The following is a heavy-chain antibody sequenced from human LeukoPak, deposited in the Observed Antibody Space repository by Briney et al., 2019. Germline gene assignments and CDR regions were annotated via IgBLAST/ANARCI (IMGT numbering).Heavy chain of an antibody. CDR3: ARIGLYSSSWYFDI. CDR1: GFTFSSYA. CDR2: ISYDGSNK. V-gene: IGHV3-30-3*01. J-gene: IGHJ3*02. D-gene: IGHD6-13*01. Sequence: GGSLRLSCAASGFTFSSYAMHWVRQAPGKGLEWVAVISYDGSNKYYADSVKGRFTISRDNSKNTLYLQMNSLRAEDTAVYYCARIGLYSSSWYFDIWGQGTMVTVSS.